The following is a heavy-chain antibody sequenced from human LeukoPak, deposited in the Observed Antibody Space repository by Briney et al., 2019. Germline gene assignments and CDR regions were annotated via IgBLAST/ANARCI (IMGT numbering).Heavy chain of an antibody. CDR3: AKGPSPVLGGGSYFDY. Sequence: PGGSLRLSCEASGFTFNGHWMHWVRQAPGKGLEWVSVLSGSGVNTYYADSVKGRFTLSRDNSKNTLYLQMNTLRAEDTAVYYCAKGPSPVLGGGSYFDYWGQGTLVTVSS. CDR2: LSGSGVNT. V-gene: IGHV3-23*01. J-gene: IGHJ4*02. CDR1: GFTFNGHW. D-gene: IGHD3-16*01.